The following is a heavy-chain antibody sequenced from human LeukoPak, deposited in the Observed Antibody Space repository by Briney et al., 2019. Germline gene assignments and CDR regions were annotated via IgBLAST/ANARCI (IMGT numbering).Heavy chain of an antibody. CDR3: ARGQYRDSSASAFDY. Sequence: ASVKVSCKASGYTFTNYDTNWVRQATGQGLEWMGWMNPKSGNTGYAQKFRGRLTMTRDTSISTAYIELSSLTSEDTAVYYCARGQYRDSSASAFDYWGQGTLVTGSS. CDR1: GYTFTNYD. V-gene: IGHV1-8*01. J-gene: IGHJ4*02. CDR2: MNPKSGNT. D-gene: IGHD3-22*01.